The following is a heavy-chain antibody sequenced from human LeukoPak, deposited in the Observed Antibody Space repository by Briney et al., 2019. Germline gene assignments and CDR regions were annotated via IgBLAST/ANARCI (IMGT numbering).Heavy chain of an antibody. J-gene: IGHJ4*02. CDR1: GYTFAAHH. D-gene: IGHD3-10*01. V-gene: IGHV1-2*02. CDR2: ILPDGRDT. CDR3: SGRYGPGPV. Sequence: ASVKVSCKASGYTFAAHHIHWVRQAPGQGLEWMGWILPDGRDTKYSQKFQDRMTLTTDTSTNTAYMELSRLIPDDTPVYYCSGRYGPGPVWGQGTLISASP.